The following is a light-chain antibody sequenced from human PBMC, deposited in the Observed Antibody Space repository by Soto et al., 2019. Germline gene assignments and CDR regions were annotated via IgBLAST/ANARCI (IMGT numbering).Light chain of an antibody. CDR1: QSVDGRY. V-gene: IGKV3-20*01. CDR3: RHYGSSPPMYT. CDR2: GAS. Sequence: EIVVTQSPGTLSLSPGESATLSCRATQSVDGRYVAWYQQKPGQAPRLLIYGASIRATGVPDRFSGSGSGTDFRLTISRLEPEDFSVYYCRHYGSSPPMYTFGQGTKLEI. J-gene: IGKJ2*01.